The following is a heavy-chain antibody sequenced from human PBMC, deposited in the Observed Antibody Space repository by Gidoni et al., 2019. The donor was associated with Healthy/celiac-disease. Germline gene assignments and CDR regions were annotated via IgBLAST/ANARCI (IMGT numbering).Heavy chain of an antibody. CDR2: INPNSCGT. J-gene: IGHJ6*02. D-gene: IGHD3-22*01. CDR1: GYNVTGYD. CDR3: ARDLLSVVCGYGYSRCYYDDV. V-gene: IGHV1-2*02. Sequence: QVQLVQSGAEVKKPGASVKVSCTASGYNVTGYDMHGVRQAPGQGLELMVLINPNSCGTTYAQQFQGRVPMTIDTSFSTAYMVLSSLRSDDTAVYYCARDLLSVVCGYGYSRCYYDDVCCQGTTVTVSS.